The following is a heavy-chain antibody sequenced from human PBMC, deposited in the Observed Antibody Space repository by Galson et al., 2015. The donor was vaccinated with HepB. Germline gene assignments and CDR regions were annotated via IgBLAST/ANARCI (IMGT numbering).Heavy chain of an antibody. CDR2: ISSTGTTM. D-gene: IGHD3-10*01. J-gene: IGHJ2*01. V-gene: IGHV3-48*02. CDR1: GFTFSSYT. CDR3: ARVFFGSGSSSAYWYFDL. Sequence: SLRLSCAASGFTFSSYTMNWVRQAPGKGLESVSYISSTGTTMYYADSAKGRFTISRDSAQNSLYLQMTSLRDEDTAVYYCARVFFGSGSSSAYWYFDLWGRGALVTVSS.